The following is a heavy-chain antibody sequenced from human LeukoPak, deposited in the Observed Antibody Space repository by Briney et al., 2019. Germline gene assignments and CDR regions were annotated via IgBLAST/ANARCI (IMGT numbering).Heavy chain of an antibody. CDR2: IKSKTDGGTT. Sequence: GGSLRLSCAASGFTVSSNYMSWVRQAPGKGLEWVGRIKSKTDGGTTDYAAPVKGRFTISRDDSKNTLYLQMNSLKTEDTAVYYCTQDSSTIDYWGQGTLVTVSS. CDR3: TQDSSTIDY. D-gene: IGHD6-13*01. V-gene: IGHV3-15*01. J-gene: IGHJ4*02. CDR1: GFTVSSNY.